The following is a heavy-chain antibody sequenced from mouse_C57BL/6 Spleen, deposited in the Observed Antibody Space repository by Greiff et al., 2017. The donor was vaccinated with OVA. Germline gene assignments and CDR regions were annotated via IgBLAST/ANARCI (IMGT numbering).Heavy chain of an antibody. CDR2: INPNNGGT. V-gene: IGHV1-18*01. CDR3: ARRYYGSSYGGYFDV. Sequence: EVQLQQSGPELVKPGASVKIPCKASGYTFTDYNMDWVKQSHGKSLEWIGDINPNNGGTIYNQKFKGKATLTVDKSSSTAYMELRSLTSEDTAVYYCARRYYGSSYGGYFDVWGTGTTVTVSS. D-gene: IGHD1-1*01. J-gene: IGHJ1*03. CDR1: GYTFTDYN.